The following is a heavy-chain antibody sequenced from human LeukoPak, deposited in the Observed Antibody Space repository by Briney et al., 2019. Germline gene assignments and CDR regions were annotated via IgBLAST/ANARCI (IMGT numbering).Heavy chain of an antibody. D-gene: IGHD6-19*01. CDR1: GYTFISYD. J-gene: IGHJ4*02. Sequence: GASVKVSCKASGYTFISYDINWVRQATGQGLEWMGWMNPNSGNTGYAQKFQGRVTMTRNTSISTAYMELSSLRSEDTAVYYCARAIAVAGGHFDYWGQGTLVTVSS. V-gene: IGHV1-8*01. CDR2: MNPNSGNT. CDR3: ARAIAVAGGHFDY.